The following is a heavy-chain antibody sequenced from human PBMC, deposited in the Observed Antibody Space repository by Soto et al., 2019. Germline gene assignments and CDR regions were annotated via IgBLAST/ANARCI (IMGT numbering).Heavy chain of an antibody. J-gene: IGHJ3*02. CDR1: GYTFTSYG. CDR2: ISAYNGNT. D-gene: IGHD4-17*01. CDR3: AAPSTMTTVTTGAFDI. Sequence: VPVKVSCKASGYTFTSYGISWARHSPGKGLEWMGWISAYNGNTNYAQKLQGRVTMTTDTSTSTAYMELRSLRSDDTAVYYCAAPSTMTTVTTGAFDIWGQGTMVTVSS. V-gene: IGHV1-18*04.